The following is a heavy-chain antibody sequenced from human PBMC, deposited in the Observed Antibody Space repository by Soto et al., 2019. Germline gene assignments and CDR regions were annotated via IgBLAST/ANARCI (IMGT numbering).Heavy chain of an antibody. CDR1: GFTFGDSY. CDR2: ISPGSRYP. Sequence: GGSLRLSCAGSGFTFGDSYMSWIRQAPGKGLEWLSYISPGSRYPAYADSVKGRFTISRDNAKRSLYLQMMSLTAEDTAIYYCVRGCGGGLFDPWGQGTMVTVSS. D-gene: IGHD2-21*01. J-gene: IGHJ5*02. V-gene: IGHV3-11*06. CDR3: VRGCGGGLFDP.